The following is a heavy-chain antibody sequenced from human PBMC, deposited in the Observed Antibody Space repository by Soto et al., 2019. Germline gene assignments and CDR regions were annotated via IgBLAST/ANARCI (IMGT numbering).Heavy chain of an antibody. V-gene: IGHV3-48*01. J-gene: IGHJ4*02. CDR3: ARDLWDDLAGGESDY. CDR2: ISYDSSKPI. CDR1: GFRFSSFG. Sequence: EVQLVESGGGLVQPGGSLRLSCAASGFRFSSFGMNWVRQAPGKGLEWVSYISYDSSKPIYYAESVKGRFTISRDNAKNSLYLQMNSLGAEDTAVYYCARDLWDDLAGGESDYWGQGTLVIVSS. D-gene: IGHD3-16*01.